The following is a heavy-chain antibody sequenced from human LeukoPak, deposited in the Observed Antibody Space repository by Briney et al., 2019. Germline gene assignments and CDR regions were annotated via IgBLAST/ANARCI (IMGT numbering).Heavy chain of an antibody. V-gene: IGHV4-59*08. Sequence: SETLSLTCTVSGGSISSYYWSWIRQPPGKGLEWIGYIYYSGSTNYNPSLKSRVTISVDTSKNQFSLKLGSVTAADTAVYYCASQSGYYSAFDIWGQGTMVTVSS. CDR3: ASQSGYYSAFDI. J-gene: IGHJ3*02. CDR2: IYYSGST. D-gene: IGHD3-22*01. CDR1: GGSISSYY.